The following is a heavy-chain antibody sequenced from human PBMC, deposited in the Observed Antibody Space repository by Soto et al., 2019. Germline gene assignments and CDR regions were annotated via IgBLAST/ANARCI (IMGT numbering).Heavy chain of an antibody. Sequence: GGSLRLSCAASGFTFSEYAMTWVRQAPGKGLEWVSVLGGAGSNIYYADSADGRFTVSRDDSKNTLYLRIDSLRVEDTAVYYCARDGSGEDCSGGKCHYFDYDGLGTVVNVS. V-gene: IGHV3-23*01. CDR1: GFTFSEYA. CDR2: LGGAGSNI. CDR3: ARDGSGEDCSGGKCHYFDY. J-gene: IGHJ4*02. D-gene: IGHD2-15*01.